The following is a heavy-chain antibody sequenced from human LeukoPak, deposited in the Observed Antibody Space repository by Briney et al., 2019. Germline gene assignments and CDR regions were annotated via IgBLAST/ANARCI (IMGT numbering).Heavy chain of an antibody. CDR1: CGSVTSYY. D-gene: IGHD2-15*01. J-gene: IGHJ3*02. CDR3: ARDPSHHSGIFDI. Sequence: PSETLSLTCTVSCGSVTSYYWSWIRQPPGKGLEWIGDIYFSGNTKYNPSLQSRVTISLDTSQNQFSLRLRSVTAADTAVYYCARDPSHHSGIFDIWGQGTMVTVSS. CDR2: IYFSGNT. V-gene: IGHV4-59*02.